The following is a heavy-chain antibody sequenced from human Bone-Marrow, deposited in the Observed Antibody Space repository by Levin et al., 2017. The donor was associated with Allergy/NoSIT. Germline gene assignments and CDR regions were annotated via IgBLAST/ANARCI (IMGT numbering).Heavy chain of an antibody. D-gene: IGHD5-18*01. CDR2: ISSSGSGT. J-gene: IGHJ4*02. CDR3: AKEAQQWFYFFDY. V-gene: IGHV3-23*01. CDR1: EFTFSSYA. Sequence: GGSLRLSCVASEFTFSSYAMSWVRQAPGKGLEWVSTISSSGSGTYYADSVRGRFTISRDNSKNTLYLQLNSLRAEDTAVYYCAKEAQQWFYFFDYWGQGTVVGVSS.